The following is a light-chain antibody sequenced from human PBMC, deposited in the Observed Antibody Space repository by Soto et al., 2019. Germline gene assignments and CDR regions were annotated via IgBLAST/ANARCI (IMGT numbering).Light chain of an antibody. CDR2: WAS. J-gene: IGKJ2*01. Sequence: DIVMTQSPDSLAVSLGERATINCKSSQSVLHTSNNKNYLTWYQHKQGQPPKLLIYWASTRESGVPDRFSGSGSGTDFTLTISSLETDDFGTYFCLQYNSLPYTFGQGTKLEIK. V-gene: IGKV4-1*01. CDR1: QSVLHTSNNKNY. CDR3: LQYNSLPYT.